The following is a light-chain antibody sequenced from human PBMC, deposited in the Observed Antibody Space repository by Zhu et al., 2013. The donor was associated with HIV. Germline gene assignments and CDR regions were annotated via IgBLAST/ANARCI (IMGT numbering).Light chain of an antibody. CDR2: EVS. CDR3: SSFASSTSPVV. CDR1: SSDVGGYNY. V-gene: IGLV2-8*01. J-gene: IGLJ2*01. Sequence: QSALTQPPSASGSPGQSVTISCTGTSSDVGGYNYVSWYQHHPGKAPKLMIYEVSKRPSGVPDRFSGSKSGNTASLSISGLQAEDEADYYCSSFASSTSPVVFGGGTKLAVL.